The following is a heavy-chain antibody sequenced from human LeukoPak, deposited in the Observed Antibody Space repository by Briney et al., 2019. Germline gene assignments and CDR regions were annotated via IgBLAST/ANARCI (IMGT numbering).Heavy chain of an antibody. V-gene: IGHV4-4*02. CDR1: GGSISSNNW. J-gene: IGHJ4*02. Sequence: SETLSLTCAVSGGSISSNNWWSWVRQPPGKGLEWIGEIYHSGNSNYNPSLKSRVTISVDKSKNQFSLKLSSVTAADTAVYYCARDVGARPPGYWGQGTLVTVSS. CDR3: ARDVGARPPGY. D-gene: IGHD6-6*01. CDR2: IYHSGNS.